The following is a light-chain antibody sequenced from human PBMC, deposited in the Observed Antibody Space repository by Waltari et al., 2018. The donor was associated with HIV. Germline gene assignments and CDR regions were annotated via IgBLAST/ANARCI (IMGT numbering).Light chain of an antibody. Sequence: QSALTQPRSVSGSPGQSVTISCTGTSSDIGLYNYVSWYQQHAGKAPKLVIYDVSKRPSGVPDRFSGSKSGNTASLTISGLQPEDEADYHCCSYGGRRIFAGGTKLTVL. CDR3: CSYGGRRI. CDR1: SSDIGLYNY. V-gene: IGLV2-11*01. CDR2: DVS. J-gene: IGLJ2*01.